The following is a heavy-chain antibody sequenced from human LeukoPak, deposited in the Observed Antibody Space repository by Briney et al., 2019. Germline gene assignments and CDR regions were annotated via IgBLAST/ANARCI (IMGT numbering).Heavy chain of an antibody. D-gene: IGHD2-15*01. CDR3: AHSVGYCSGGSCYSGIDY. CDR1: GFSLSTSGVG. CDR2: IYWDDDK. V-gene: IGHV2-5*02. Sequence: SGPTLVNPTQTLTLTCTFSGFSLSTSGVGVGWIRQPPGKALEWLALIYWDDDKRYSPSPKSRLTITKDTSKNQVVLTMTNMDPVDTATYYCAHSVGYCSGGSCYSGIDYWGQGTLVTVSS. J-gene: IGHJ4*02.